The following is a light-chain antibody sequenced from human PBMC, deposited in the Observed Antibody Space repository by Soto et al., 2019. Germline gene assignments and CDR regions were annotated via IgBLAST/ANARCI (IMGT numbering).Light chain of an antibody. CDR2: AAS. CDR3: QQINIYPYT. Sequence: DIQLTQSPSFLSASVEDRVTITCRASQVITNHLAWYQQKPGKAPKLLIYAASTLQSGVPSRFSGSGSGTEFSLTISSLQPEDFAAYYCQQINIYPYTFGQGTKLEIK. CDR1: QVITNH. J-gene: IGKJ2*01. V-gene: IGKV1-9*01.